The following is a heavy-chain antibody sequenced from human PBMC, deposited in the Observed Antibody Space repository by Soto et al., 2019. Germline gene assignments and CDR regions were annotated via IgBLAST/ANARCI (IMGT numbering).Heavy chain of an antibody. D-gene: IGHD3-9*01. V-gene: IGHV4-39*01. Sequence: PSETLSLTCSVSGDSINSDKYYWGWIRQPPGKCLEWIGSIYYRGNTYYNPSLQTRVTISLDKSKSQFSLRLNSVTAADSAVYFCARLEGLATISYYFDFWGQGAQVTVSS. CDR1: GDSINSDKYY. CDR2: IYYRGNT. CDR3: ARLEGLATISYYFDF. J-gene: IGHJ4*02.